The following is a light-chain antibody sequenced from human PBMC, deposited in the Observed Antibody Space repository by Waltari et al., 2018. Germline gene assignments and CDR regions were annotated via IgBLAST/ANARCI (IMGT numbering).Light chain of an antibody. CDR3: QVWDSSSVV. Sequence: SYELTQPLSVSVVLGQTATISCGGNHIGGKNVHWSQQKTGQAPVLVIYRDANRPSGIPEQFSGSNSGNTATLTITRAQAGDEADYYCQVWDSSSVVFGGGTKLIVL. J-gene: IGLJ2*01. V-gene: IGLV3-9*01. CDR2: RDA. CDR1: HIGGKN.